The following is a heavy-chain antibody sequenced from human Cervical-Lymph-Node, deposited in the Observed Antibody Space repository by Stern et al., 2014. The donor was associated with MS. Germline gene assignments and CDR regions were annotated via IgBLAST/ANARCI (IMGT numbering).Heavy chain of an antibody. CDR1: GFSVATAGVG. D-gene: IGHD2-15*01. CDR2: LYWDDDK. J-gene: IGHJ4*02. Sequence: QVTLRESGPTLVKPTQTVTLTCTLSGFSVATAGVGVGWLRQPPGKALEWLALLYWDDDKLYSPSLKNRLTIIKDTSKNQVVLTMTNVDPVDTATYYCAHSRVKYCRGGTCYSSLFDYWGQGTLVTVSS. CDR3: AHSRVKYCRGGTCYSSLFDY. V-gene: IGHV2-5*02.